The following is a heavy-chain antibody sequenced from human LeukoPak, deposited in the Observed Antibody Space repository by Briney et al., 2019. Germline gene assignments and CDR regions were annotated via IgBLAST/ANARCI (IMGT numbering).Heavy chain of an antibody. D-gene: IGHD1-1*01. V-gene: IGHV4-4*07. Sequence: SGTLSLTCTVSGGSISSYYWSWIRQPAGKGLELIGRIYPSGSTNYNPSLKSRVTMSVDTSKNQFSLKLSSVTAADTAVYYCARAPTGTGGWNWFDPWGQGTLVTVSS. CDR1: GGSISSYY. J-gene: IGHJ5*02. CDR3: ARAPTGTGGWNWFDP. CDR2: IYPSGST.